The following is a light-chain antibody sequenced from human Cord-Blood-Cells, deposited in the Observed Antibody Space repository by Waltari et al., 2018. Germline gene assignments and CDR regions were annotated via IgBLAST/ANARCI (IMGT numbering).Light chain of an antibody. J-gene: IGKJ2*02. CDR2: KVS. CDR3: MQGTHPCT. CDR1: QSLVHSDGNTY. V-gene: IGKV2-30*02. Sequence: DVVMTQSPLSLPVTLGQPASISCRSSQSLVHSDGNTYLNWFQQRPGQSPRRLIYKVSNRDSGFPDRFSGSGSGTDFTLKISRVEAEDVGVYYCMQGTHPCTFGQGTKLEIK.